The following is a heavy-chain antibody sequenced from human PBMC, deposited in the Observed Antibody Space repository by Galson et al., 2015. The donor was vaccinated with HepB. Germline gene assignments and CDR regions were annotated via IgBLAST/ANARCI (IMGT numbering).Heavy chain of an antibody. CDR2: IWYDGSNK. Sequence: SCAASGFTFSSYGMHWVRQAPGKGLEWVAVIWYDGSNKYYADSVKGRFTISRDNSKNTLYLQMNSLRAEDTAVYYCARKRIAAAGSFDYWGQGTLVTVSS. J-gene: IGHJ4*02. V-gene: IGHV3-33*01. CDR1: GFTFSSYG. D-gene: IGHD6-13*01. CDR3: ARKRIAAAGSFDY.